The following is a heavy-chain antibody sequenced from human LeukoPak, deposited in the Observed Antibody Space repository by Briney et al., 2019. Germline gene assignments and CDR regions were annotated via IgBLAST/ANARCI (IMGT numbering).Heavy chain of an antibody. CDR2: ISYDGSNK. Sequence: GGSLRLSCAASGFTFSSYAMHWVRQAPGKGLEWVAVISYDGSNKYYADSVKGRFTISRDNSKNTLYLQMNRLRAEDTAVYYCARDQTAYSYGYFDVDYWGQGTLVTVSS. J-gene: IGHJ4*02. V-gene: IGHV3-30-3*01. CDR3: ARDQTAYSYGYFDVDY. D-gene: IGHD5-18*01. CDR1: GFTFSSYA.